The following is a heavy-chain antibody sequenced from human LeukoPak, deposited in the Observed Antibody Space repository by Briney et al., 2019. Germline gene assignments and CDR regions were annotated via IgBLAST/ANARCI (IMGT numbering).Heavy chain of an antibody. CDR2: IIPILGIA. V-gene: IGHV1-69*04. Sequence: SVKVSCKASGGTFSSYAISWVRQAPGQGLEWMGRIIPILGIANYAQKFQGRVTITADKSTSTAYMELSSLRSEDTAVYYCARAPARNYYDSSGSFDYWGQGTLVTVSS. J-gene: IGHJ4*02. CDR3: ARAPARNYYDSSGSFDY. D-gene: IGHD3-22*01. CDR1: GGTFSSYA.